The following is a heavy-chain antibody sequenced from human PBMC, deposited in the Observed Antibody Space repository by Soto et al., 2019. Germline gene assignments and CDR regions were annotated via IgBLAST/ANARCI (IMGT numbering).Heavy chain of an antibody. D-gene: IGHD3-22*01. CDR1: GYSFTSYW. V-gene: IGHV5-51*01. Sequence: GESLKISCKGSGYSFTSYWIVWVRLMLGKGLECMGIIYPGDSDTRYSPSFQGQVTISADKSISTAYLQWSSLKAWDTAVYYWAARGLRRFITPPRDYYGMDFCTQGTSVTVSS. CDR2: IYPGDSDT. CDR3: AARGLRRFITPPRDYYGMDF. J-gene: IGHJ6*02.